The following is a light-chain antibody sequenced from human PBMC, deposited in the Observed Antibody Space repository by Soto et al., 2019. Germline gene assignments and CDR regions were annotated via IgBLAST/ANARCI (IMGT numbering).Light chain of an antibody. J-gene: IGLJ2*01. V-gene: IGLV2-14*01. CDR2: DVI. CDR1: SSDVGAYNY. Sequence: QSALTQPASVSGSPGQSLTISCTGTSSDVGAYNYVSWYQQHPGKAPKLMIYDVINRPSGVSNRFSGSKSGNTASLTISGLQAEDEADYYCGSYTSSSTVVFGGGTKLTVL. CDR3: GSYTSSSTVV.